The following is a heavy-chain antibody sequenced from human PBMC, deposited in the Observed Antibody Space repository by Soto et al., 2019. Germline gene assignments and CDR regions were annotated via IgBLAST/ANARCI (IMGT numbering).Heavy chain of an antibody. J-gene: IGHJ4*02. CDR2: IYYSGST. V-gene: IGHV4-59*08. Sequence: PSETLSLTCTVSGGSISSYYWSWIRQPPGKGLEWIGYIYYSGSTNYNPSLKSRVTISVDTSKNQFSLKLSSVTSADTALYYCARSPLRYRFDYWGQGTLVTVSS. CDR1: GGSISSYY. CDR3: ARSPLRYRFDY. D-gene: IGHD4-4*01.